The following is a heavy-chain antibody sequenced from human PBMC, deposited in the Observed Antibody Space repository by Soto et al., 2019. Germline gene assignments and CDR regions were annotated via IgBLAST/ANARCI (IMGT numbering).Heavy chain of an antibody. V-gene: IGHV4-61*01. CDR2: IYFSGRT. D-gene: IGHD3-10*01. Sequence: SETLSLTCTVSGGSVSGGSYYWNWIRQPPGKGLEWIGYIYFSGRTNYNPSLKSRVTISIDTSKNQFSLKLTSATAADTAVYYCSSDVDFGEEDVWRQGTTVTVSS. CDR3: SSDVDFGEEDV. J-gene: IGHJ6*01. CDR1: GGSVSGGSYY.